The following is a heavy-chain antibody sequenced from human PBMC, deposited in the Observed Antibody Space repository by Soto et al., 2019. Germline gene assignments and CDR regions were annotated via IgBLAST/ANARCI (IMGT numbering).Heavy chain of an antibody. CDR2: IYYSGST. CDR1: GGSISSYY. CDR3: ARGSSGSGSYYYYYYMDV. Sequence: SETLSLTCTVSGGSISSYYWSWIRQPPGKGLEWIGYIYYSGSTSYNPSLKSRVTISVDTSKNQFSLKLSSVTAADTAVYDCARGSSGSGSYYYYYYMDVWGKGTTVTVSS. J-gene: IGHJ6*03. V-gene: IGHV4-59*01. D-gene: IGHD3-10*01.